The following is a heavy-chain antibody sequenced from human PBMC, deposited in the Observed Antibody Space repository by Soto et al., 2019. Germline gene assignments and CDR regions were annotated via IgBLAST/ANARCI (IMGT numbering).Heavy chain of an antibody. CDR3: ARSAIAAHGYFDV. Sequence: SETLSLTCTVSGGPISSSGYYWGWIRQAPGKGLEWLANISYTGYTYYNPSLKSHVTISVDTSKNQFSLKLTSVTAADTALYYCARSAIAAHGYFDVWGRGTLVTVSS. D-gene: IGHD6-6*01. CDR1: GGPISSSGYY. V-gene: IGHV4-39*01. J-gene: IGHJ2*01. CDR2: ISYTGYT.